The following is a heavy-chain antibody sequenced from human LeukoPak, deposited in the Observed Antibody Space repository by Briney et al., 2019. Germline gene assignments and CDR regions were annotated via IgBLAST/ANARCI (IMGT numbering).Heavy chain of an antibody. CDR3: ARGGAFHAFDI. V-gene: IGHV3-74*01. J-gene: IGHJ3*02. CDR2: VNNDGTGT. CDR1: GFTFGSYW. Sequence: GGSLRLSCAGSGFTFGSYWMYWVRQGPEKGLECISRVNNDGTGTIYADSVKGLFTISRDNAKNTVFLQLNSLRTEDTAVYYCARGGAFHAFDIWGQGTMVTVSS.